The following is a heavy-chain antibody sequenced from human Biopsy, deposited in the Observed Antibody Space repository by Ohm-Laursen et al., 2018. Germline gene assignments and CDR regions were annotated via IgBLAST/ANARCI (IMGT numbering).Heavy chain of an antibody. V-gene: IGHV3-21*01. CDR3: ARDGEAKYCKHGVCPSDF. D-gene: IGHD2-8*01. CDR1: GFTFSGFS. Sequence: SLRLSCSASGFTFSGFSMNWVRQAPGKGLEWVSSISASGNHIYYTGSVKGRFTASRDNGKNSVYLQMNSLRVEDTAVYYCARDGEAKYCKHGVCPSDFWGQGTLVTVSS. CDR2: ISASGNHI. J-gene: IGHJ4*02.